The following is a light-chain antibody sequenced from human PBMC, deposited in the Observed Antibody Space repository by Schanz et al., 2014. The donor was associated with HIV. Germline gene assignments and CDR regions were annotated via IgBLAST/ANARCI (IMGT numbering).Light chain of an antibody. J-gene: IGLJ1*01. CDR3: TSYTFGSTPYF. Sequence: QSALTQPASVSGSPGQSITISCTGTSSDVGGYNYVSWYQQHPGKAPKLMIYDVTDRPSGVSNRFSGSKSGVTAFLTISGLQAEDEADYFCTSYTFGSTPYFFGSGTKLTVL. CDR1: SSDVGGYNY. V-gene: IGLV2-14*03. CDR2: DVT.